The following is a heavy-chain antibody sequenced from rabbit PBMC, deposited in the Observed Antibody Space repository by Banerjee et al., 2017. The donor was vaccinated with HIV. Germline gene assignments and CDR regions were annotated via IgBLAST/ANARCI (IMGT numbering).Heavy chain of an antibody. CDR3: ARDAGYAGSNL. D-gene: IGHD4-2*01. J-gene: IGHJ4*01. CDR1: GFSFSNKCV. V-gene: IGHV1S40*01. Sequence: QSLEESGGDLVKPEGSLTLTCTASGFSFSNKCVMCWVRQAPGKGLEWIACIYAGSSGGTYYASWAKGRFTISKTSSTTVTLQMTSLTAADTATYFCARDAGYAGSNLWGPGTLVTVS. CDR2: IYAGSSGGT.